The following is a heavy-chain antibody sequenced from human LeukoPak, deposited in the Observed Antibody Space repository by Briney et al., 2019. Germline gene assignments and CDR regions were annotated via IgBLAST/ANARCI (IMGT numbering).Heavy chain of an antibody. Sequence: PGGSLRLSCAASGFTFSSYEMNWVRQAPGKGLEWVSYISSSGSTIYYADSVKGRFNISRDNAKNSVYLQMNSLRAEDTAVYYCARRSVTTYLYFDLWGRGTLVTVSS. V-gene: IGHV3-48*03. D-gene: IGHD4-17*01. CDR3: ARRSVTTYLYFDL. CDR1: GFTFSSYE. J-gene: IGHJ2*01. CDR2: ISSSGSTI.